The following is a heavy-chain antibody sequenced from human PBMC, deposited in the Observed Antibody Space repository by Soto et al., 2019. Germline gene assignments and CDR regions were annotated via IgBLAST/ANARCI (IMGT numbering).Heavy chain of an antibody. CDR3: AREKSITMIVVDGMDV. J-gene: IGHJ6*02. Sequence: PGGSLRLSCAASGFTFSSYGMHWVRQAPGKGLEWVAVIWYDGSNKYYADSVKGRFTISRDNSKNTLYLQMNSLRAEDTAVYYCAREKSITMIVVDGMDVWGQGTTVTVSS. CDR2: IWYDGSNK. CDR1: GFTFSSYG. V-gene: IGHV3-33*01. D-gene: IGHD3-22*01.